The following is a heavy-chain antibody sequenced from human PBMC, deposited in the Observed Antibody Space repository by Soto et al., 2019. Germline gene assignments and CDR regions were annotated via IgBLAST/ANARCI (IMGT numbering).Heavy chain of an antibody. V-gene: IGHV1-2*04. CDR3: ARGEVRYPRSTPYYYYGMAV. J-gene: IGHJ6*02. Sequence: QVQLVQSGAEVKKPGASVKVSCKASGYTFTGYYMHWVRQAPGQGLEWMGWIIPNSGGTNYAQKFQGWVLMTRDTAISTAYMELSRLRSDDTAVYYCARGEVRYPRSTPYYYYGMAVWGQGTTVTVSS. CDR1: GYTFTGYY. CDR2: IIPNSGGT. D-gene: IGHD3-3*01.